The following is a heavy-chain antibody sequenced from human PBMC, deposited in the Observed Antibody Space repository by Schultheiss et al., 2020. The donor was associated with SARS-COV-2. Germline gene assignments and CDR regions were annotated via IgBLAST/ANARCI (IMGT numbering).Heavy chain of an antibody. Sequence: GGSLRLSCAASGFTFSCCGMHWVRQAPGKGLEWVAVISYDGSNKYYADSVKGRFTISRDNSKNTLYLQMNSLRAEDTAVYYCAKMMNRMVYAALNFDYWGQGTLVTVSS. CDR3: AKMMNRMVYAALNFDY. J-gene: IGHJ4*02. D-gene: IGHD2-8*01. V-gene: IGHV3-30*18. CDR2: ISYDGSNK. CDR1: GFTFSCCG.